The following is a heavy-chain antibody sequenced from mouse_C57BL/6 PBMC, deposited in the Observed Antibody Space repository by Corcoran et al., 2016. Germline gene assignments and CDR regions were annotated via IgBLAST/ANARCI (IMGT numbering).Heavy chain of an antibody. CDR3: AGAYYSNRYFDV. D-gene: IGHD2-5*01. Sequence: QIQLVQSGPELKKPGETVKISCKASGYTFTTYGMSWVKQAPGKGLKWMGWINNYSGVPTYADDFKGRFAFSLETSASTAYLQINNLKNEDTATYFCAGAYYSNRYFDVWVTGTTVTVSS. J-gene: IGHJ1*03. V-gene: IGHV9-3*01. CDR2: INNYSGVP. CDR1: GYTFTTYG.